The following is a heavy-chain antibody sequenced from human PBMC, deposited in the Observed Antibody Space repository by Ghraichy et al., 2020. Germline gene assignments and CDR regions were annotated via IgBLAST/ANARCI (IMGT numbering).Heavy chain of an antibody. Sequence: SVKVSCKASGFTFTSSAMQWVRQARGQRLEWIGWIVVGSGNTNYAQKFQERVTITRDMSTSTAYMELSSLRSEDTAVYYCAAIREYSSWYRIDYWGQGTLVTVSS. CDR3: AAIREYSSWYRIDY. V-gene: IGHV1-58*02. CDR1: GFTFTSSA. CDR2: IVVGSGNT. J-gene: IGHJ4*02. D-gene: IGHD6-13*01.